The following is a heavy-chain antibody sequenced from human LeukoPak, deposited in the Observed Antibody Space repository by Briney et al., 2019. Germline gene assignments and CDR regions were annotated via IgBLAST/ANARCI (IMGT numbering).Heavy chain of an antibody. Sequence: PSQTLSLTCTVSGVSISSGGYYWSWIRQHPGKGLEWIGYIYYSGSTYYNPSLKSRVTISVDTSKNQFSLKLSSVTAADTAVYYCARWGVVFGAFDIWGQGTMVTVSS. D-gene: IGHD3-3*01. CDR2: IYYSGST. CDR1: GVSISSGGYY. V-gene: IGHV4-31*03. CDR3: ARWGVVFGAFDI. J-gene: IGHJ3*02.